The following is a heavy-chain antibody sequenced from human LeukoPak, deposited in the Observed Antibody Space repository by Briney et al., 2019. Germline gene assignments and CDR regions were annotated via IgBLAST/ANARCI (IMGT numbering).Heavy chain of an antibody. CDR1: GFTFSGSW. J-gene: IGHJ4*02. V-gene: IGHV3-74*01. CDR3: ARVRAVAGTEVLYYFDY. Sequence: PGGSLRLSCAASGFTFSGSWMHWVRHAPGKGLVWVSRISSDESRTNYADSVKGRFTISRDNAKNTVYLQMNSLRAEDTAVYYCARVRAVAGTEVLYYFDYWGQGTLVTVSS. D-gene: IGHD6-19*01. CDR2: ISSDESRT.